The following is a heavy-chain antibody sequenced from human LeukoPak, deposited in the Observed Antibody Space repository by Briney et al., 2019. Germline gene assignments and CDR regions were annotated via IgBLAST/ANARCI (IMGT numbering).Heavy chain of an antibody. Sequence: PSETLSLTCTVSGGSISSYYWSWIRQPPGKGLEWIGYIYDSESTNYNPSLKSRVTILIDTSKNQFSLKLSSVTAADTAVYYCARHSAHSSTNDASDIWGQGTMVTVSS. V-gene: IGHV4-59*01. CDR1: GGSISSYY. CDR3: ARHSAHSSTNDASDI. D-gene: IGHD6-13*01. J-gene: IGHJ3*02. CDR2: IYDSEST.